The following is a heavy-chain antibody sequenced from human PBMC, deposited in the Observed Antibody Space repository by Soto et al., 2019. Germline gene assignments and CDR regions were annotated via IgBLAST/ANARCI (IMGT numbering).Heavy chain of an antibody. CDR3: ARDPIAVAGTTNVGY. CDR2: IIPIFGTA. V-gene: IGHV1-69*13. CDR1: GGTFSSYA. Sequence: ASVKVSCKASGGTFSSYAISWVRQAPGQRLEWMGGIIPIFGTANYAQKFQGRVTITADESTSTAYMELSSLRSEDTAVYYCARDPIAVAGTTNVGYWGQGTLVTVSS. D-gene: IGHD6-19*01. J-gene: IGHJ4*02.